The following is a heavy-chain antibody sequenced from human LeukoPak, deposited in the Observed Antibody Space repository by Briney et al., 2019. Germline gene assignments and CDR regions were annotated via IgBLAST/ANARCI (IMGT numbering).Heavy chain of an antibody. Sequence: SETLSLTCTVSGGSISSYYWSWIRQPPGKGLGWIGYIYYSGSTNYNPSLKSRVTISVDTSKNQFSLKLSSVTAADTAVYYCARAPGICSGGSCSYYYGMDVWGQGTTVTVSS. CDR2: IYYSGST. V-gene: IGHV4-59*01. J-gene: IGHJ6*02. CDR3: ARAPGICSGGSCSYYYGMDV. CDR1: GGSISSYY. D-gene: IGHD2-15*01.